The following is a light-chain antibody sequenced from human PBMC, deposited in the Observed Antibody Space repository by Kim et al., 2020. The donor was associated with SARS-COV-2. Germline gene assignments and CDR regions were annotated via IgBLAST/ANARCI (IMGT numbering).Light chain of an antibody. CDR2: GKN. J-gene: IGLJ2*01. CDR1: SLRSYY. Sequence: ALGRTVRITCQGDSLRSYYASWYQQKPGQAPVLVIYGKNNRPSGIPDRFSGSSSGNTASLTITGAQAEDEADYYCNSRDSSGNHLVFGGWTKVTVL. CDR3: NSRDSSGNHLV. V-gene: IGLV3-19*01.